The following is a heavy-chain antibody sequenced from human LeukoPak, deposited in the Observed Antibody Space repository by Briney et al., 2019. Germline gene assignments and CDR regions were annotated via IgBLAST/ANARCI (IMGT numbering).Heavy chain of an antibody. D-gene: IGHD3-22*01. CDR1: LYSFTSYY. J-gene: IGHJ3*02. Sequence: ASVKVSCKASLYSFTSYYMHWVRQAPGQGLEWMGWISAYNGNTNYAQKLQGRVTMTTDTSTSTAYMELRSLRSDDTAVYYCARDTYYYDSSGNDAFDIWGQGTMVTVSS. CDR3: ARDTYYYDSSGNDAFDI. V-gene: IGHV1-18*04. CDR2: ISAYNGNT.